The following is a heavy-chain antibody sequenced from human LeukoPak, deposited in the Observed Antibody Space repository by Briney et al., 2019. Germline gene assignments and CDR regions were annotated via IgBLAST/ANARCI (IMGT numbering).Heavy chain of an antibody. D-gene: IGHD2-2*01. J-gene: IGHJ6*02. CDR2: IYYGGST. CDR3: ARDIVVVPAATGGTTYYYYGMDV. V-gene: IGHV4-59*01. Sequence: SETLSLTCTVSGGSISSYYWSWIRQPPGKGLEWIGYIYYGGSTNYNPSLKSRVTISVDTSKNQFSLKLSSVTAADTAVYYCARDIVVVPAATGGTTYYYYGMDVWGQGTTVTVSS. CDR1: GGSISSYY.